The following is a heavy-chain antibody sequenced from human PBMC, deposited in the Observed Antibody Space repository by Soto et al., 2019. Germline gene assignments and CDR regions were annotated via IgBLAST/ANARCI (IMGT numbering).Heavy chain of an antibody. D-gene: IGHD4-17*01. CDR1: GGSISSYY. J-gene: IGHJ6*03. Sequence: QVQLQESGPGLVKPSETLSLTCTVSGGSISSYYWSWIRQPPGKGLEWIGYIYYSGSTNYNPSLKSRVTISVDTSKNQCSLTLSSVTAADTAVYYCARQADGDYVYYDYMDVWGKGTTVTVSS. V-gene: IGHV4-59*08. CDR3: ARQADGDYVYYDYMDV. CDR2: IYYSGST.